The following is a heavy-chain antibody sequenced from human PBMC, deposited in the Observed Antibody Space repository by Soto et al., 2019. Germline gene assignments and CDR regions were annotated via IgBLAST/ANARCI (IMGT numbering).Heavy chain of an antibody. V-gene: IGHV4-4*07. J-gene: IGHJ6*02. CDR1: GGSVTSYY. Sequence: QVQLQESDPGLVKPSETLSLTCTVSGGSVTSYYWSWIRQPAGKGLDWIGRIYTSGNTDYNPSLKSRVTMSLDTSKNQFSVKLNSVTAADTAVYYCARDGVGPHGMDVWGQGTTVTVSS. D-gene: IGHD2-8*01. CDR2: IYTSGNT. CDR3: ARDGVGPHGMDV.